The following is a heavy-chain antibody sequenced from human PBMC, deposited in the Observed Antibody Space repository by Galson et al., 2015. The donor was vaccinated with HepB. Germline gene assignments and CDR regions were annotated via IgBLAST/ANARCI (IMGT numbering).Heavy chain of an antibody. CDR2: IYYRGTT. J-gene: IGHJ4*02. D-gene: IGHD3-9*01. Sequence: ETLSLTCTVSGDSISSSDYYWGWIRQPPGKGLEWIGSIYYRGTTYYNPSLKSRVTISVDTSKNQFSLKLRSVTAADTAVYYCARDKAVRYFDHLSTTRWGQGTLVTVSS. V-gene: IGHV4-39*07. CDR1: GDSISSSDYY. CDR3: ARDKAVRYFDHLSTTR.